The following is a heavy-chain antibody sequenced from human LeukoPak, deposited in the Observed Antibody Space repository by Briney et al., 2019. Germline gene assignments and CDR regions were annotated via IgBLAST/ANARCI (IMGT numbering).Heavy chain of an antibody. CDR1: GGSFSGYY. Sequence: SETLSPTCAVYGGSFSGYYWSWIRQPLGKGLEWIGEINHSGSTNYNPSLKSRVTISVDTSKNQFSLKLSSVTAADTAVYYCPRAGITGTTSDYFDYWGQGTLVTVSS. J-gene: IGHJ4*02. V-gene: IGHV4-34*01. CDR3: PRAGITGTTSDYFDY. D-gene: IGHD1-7*01. CDR2: INHSGST.